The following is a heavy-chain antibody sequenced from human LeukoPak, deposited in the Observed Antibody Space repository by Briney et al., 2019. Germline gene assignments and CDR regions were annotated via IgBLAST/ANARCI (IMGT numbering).Heavy chain of an antibody. Sequence: GGSLRLSCAASGFTFSSYMMSWVRQSPGKGLEWVSGISGSGGRTYYADSVKGRFTISRDNFKNTLYLQMNSLRAEDTAVYYCAKDRGNWHYQYFDYWGQGTLVTVSS. CDR1: GFTFSSYM. V-gene: IGHV3-23*01. J-gene: IGHJ4*02. CDR3: AKDRGNWHYQYFDY. D-gene: IGHD1-7*01. CDR2: ISGSGGRT.